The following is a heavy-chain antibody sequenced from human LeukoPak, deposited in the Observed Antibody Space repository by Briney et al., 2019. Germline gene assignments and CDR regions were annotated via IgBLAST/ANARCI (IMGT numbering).Heavy chain of an antibody. CDR2: INQDGSQK. CDR1: GFTFGSCW. D-gene: IGHD3-16*01. Sequence: GGSLRLSCAASGFTFGSCWMNWVRQTPGKGLEWVANINQDGSQKFYVDSVKGRFTISRDNAKNSLYLQMNSLGAEDTAVYYCARDLTFTYAWGQGTLVTVSS. J-gene: IGHJ5*02. V-gene: IGHV3-7*01. CDR3: ARDLTFTYA.